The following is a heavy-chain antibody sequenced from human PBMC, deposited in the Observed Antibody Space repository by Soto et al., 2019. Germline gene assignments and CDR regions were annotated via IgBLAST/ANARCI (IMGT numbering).Heavy chain of an antibody. D-gene: IGHD2-15*01. CDR2: ISAYNGNT. V-gene: IGHV1-18*01. CDR3: ARFSGGSYNTYYFYYGMDV. CDR1: GYTFTSYG. Sequence: VASVKVSCKASGYTFTSYGISWVRQAPGQGLDWMGWISAYNGNTKYAQDLQGRVTMTTDTSTSTAYMELRSLRSDDTAAYYCARFSGGSYNTYYFYYGMDVWGQGTTVTVSS. J-gene: IGHJ6*02.